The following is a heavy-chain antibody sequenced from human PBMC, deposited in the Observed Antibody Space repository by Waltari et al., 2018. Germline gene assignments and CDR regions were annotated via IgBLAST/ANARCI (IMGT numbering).Heavy chain of an antibody. CDR3: ASRRYNWNYVGAFDI. Sequence: QVQLVQSGAEVKKPGASVKVSCKASGYTFTSYYMHWVRQAPGQGLEWMGIINPSGGSTSYAQKFQGRVTMTRDTSTSTVYMELSSLRSEDTAVYYCASRRYNWNYVGAFDIWGQGTMVIVSS. D-gene: IGHD1-7*01. V-gene: IGHV1-46*01. J-gene: IGHJ3*02. CDR2: INPSGGST. CDR1: GYTFTSYY.